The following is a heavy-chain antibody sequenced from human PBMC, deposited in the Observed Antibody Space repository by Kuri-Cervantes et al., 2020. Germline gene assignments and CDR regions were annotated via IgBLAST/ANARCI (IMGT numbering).Heavy chain of an antibody. V-gene: IGHV4-4*07. CDR2: IYTSGST. D-gene: IGHD6-13*01. CDR3: ARAAAGSFDY. J-gene: IGHJ4*02. Sequence: GSLRLSCTVSGGSISSYYWSWIRQPAGKGLEWIGRIYTSGSTNYNPSLKSRVTMSVDTSKDQFSLKLSSVTAADTAVYYCARAAAGSFDYWGQGTLVTVSS. CDR1: GGSISSYY.